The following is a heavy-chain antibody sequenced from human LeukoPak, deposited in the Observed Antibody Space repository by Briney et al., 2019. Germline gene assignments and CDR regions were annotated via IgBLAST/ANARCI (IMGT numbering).Heavy chain of an antibody. Sequence: SETLSLTCTVSGGSISSSSYYWGWIRQPPGKGLEWIGSIYYSGSTYYNPSLMSRVTISVDTSKNQFSLKLSSVTAADTAVYYCARNGPAYYDILTGYYSLNWFDPWGQGTLVTVSS. D-gene: IGHD3-9*01. CDR2: IYYSGST. V-gene: IGHV4-39*01. J-gene: IGHJ5*02. CDR1: GGSISSSSYY. CDR3: ARNGPAYYDILTGYYSLNWFDP.